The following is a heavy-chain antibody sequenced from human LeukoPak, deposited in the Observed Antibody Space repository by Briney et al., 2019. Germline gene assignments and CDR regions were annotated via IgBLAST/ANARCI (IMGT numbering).Heavy chain of an antibody. CDR3: AREDFWSGYYGMDV. Sequence: SETLSLTCAVYGGSFSGYYWSWIRQPPGKGLEWIGEINHSGSTNYNPSLKSRVTISVDTSKNQFSLKLSSVTAADTAVYYCAREDFWSGYYGMDVWGQGTTVTVSS. V-gene: IGHV4-34*01. D-gene: IGHD3-3*01. CDR2: INHSGST. J-gene: IGHJ6*02. CDR1: GGSFSGYY.